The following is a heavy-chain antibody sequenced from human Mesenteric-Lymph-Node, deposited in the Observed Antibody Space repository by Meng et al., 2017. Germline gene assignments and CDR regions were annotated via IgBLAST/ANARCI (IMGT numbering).Heavy chain of an antibody. CDR2: ISWESSSI. J-gene: IGHJ4*02. Sequence: WIRQPPGKGLEWVSGISWESSSIGYAESVKGRFTISRDNAKNSVYLQMNSLRLEDTALYYCVKVSGFHWGQGTPVTVSS. V-gene: IGHV3-9*01. D-gene: IGHD3-9*01. CDR3: VKVSGFH.